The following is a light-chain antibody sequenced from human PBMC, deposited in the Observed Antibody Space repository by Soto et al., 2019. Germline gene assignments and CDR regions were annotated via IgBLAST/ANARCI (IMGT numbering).Light chain of an antibody. CDR3: SSFTGSNTVI. J-gene: IGLJ2*01. V-gene: IGLV2-14*01. CDR2: EVT. CDR1: SSDVGGFNY. Sequence: QSALTQPASVSGSPGQSITISCTGTSSDVGGFNYVSWYQQHPGKAPKLMIYEVTNRPSGVSIRFSGSKSVNTASLTISGLQAEDEADYYCSSFTGSNTVIFGGGTKVTVL.